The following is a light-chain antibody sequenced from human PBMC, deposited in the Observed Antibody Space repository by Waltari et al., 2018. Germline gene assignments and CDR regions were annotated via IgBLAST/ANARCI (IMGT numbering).Light chain of an antibody. CDR2: HAP. CDR1: QGVGKY. J-gene: IGKJ1*01. CDR3: QKYDFLPAT. V-gene: IGKV3-20*01. Sequence: IGLTQSPGTLPLPTGERATLSCRASQGVGKYLAWYQQKPGQAPRLPLYHAPIRATGIPDRFSGSGSGTDFSLTISRLEPEDFAVYYCQKYDFLPATFGQGTTVEIK.